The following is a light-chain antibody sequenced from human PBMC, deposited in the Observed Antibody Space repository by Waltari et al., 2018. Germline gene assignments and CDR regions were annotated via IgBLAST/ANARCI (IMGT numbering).Light chain of an antibody. CDR2: GAS. Sequence: ETVMTQSPTTLSVSPGEGVTLSCRASQSVGTNLAWHQHKPGQAPRLLIYGASTRAAGIPVRFSGSGSGTEFTLTISGLQSEDFAVYYCLQYNNWPPFTFGPGTKVDI. J-gene: IGKJ3*01. CDR3: LQYNNWPPFT. CDR1: QSVGTN. V-gene: IGKV3-15*01.